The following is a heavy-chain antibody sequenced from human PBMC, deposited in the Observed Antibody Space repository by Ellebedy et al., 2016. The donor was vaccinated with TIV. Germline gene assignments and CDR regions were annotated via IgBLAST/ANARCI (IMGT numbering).Heavy chain of an antibody. D-gene: IGHD1-26*01. Sequence: SETLSLTCTVSGGSISSYYWSWIRQPPGKGLEWIGYIYYSGSTNYNPSLKSRVTISVDTSKNQFSLKLSSVTAADTAVYYCARVGPRIQAPWWFDPWGQGTLVTVSS. V-gene: IGHV4-59*01. CDR1: GGSISSYY. J-gene: IGHJ5*02. CDR2: IYYSGST. CDR3: ARVGPRIQAPWWFDP.